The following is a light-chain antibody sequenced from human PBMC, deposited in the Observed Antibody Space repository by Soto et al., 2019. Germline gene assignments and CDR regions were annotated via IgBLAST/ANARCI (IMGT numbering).Light chain of an antibody. CDR3: STWDDSVSAVL. V-gene: IGLV1-47*01. CDR2: NND. J-gene: IGLJ3*02. Sequence: QSVLTQSPSASGTPGQSVTISCFGSSSNIGSNYVYWYQQFPGTAPKLLFYNNDLRPPGVPDRFSGSKSGTSASLAISGLRPEDEADYYCSTWDDSVSAVLFGGGTKLTGL. CDR1: SSNIGSNY.